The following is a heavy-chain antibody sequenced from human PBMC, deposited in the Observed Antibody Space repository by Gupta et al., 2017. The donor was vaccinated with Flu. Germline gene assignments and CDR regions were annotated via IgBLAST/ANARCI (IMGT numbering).Heavy chain of an antibody. CDR1: V. V-gene: IGHV3-23*01. CDR3: AKDVRGWPNWHYGMDV. D-gene: IGHD6-19*01. CDR2: ISGSGDRT. J-gene: IGHJ6*02. Sequence: VMMWVRQAPGKGLEWVAGISGSGDRTYYAELVKGRFTISRDNPTNTVYLQMNSLRVEDTAKYYCAKDVRGWPNWHYGMDVWGQGTTVTVSS.